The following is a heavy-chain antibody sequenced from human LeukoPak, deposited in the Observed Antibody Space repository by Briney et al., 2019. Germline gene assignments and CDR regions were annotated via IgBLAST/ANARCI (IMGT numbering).Heavy chain of an antibody. CDR3: ARIVAPDAFDI. V-gene: IGHV3-74*01. CDR1: GFTFSSYW. D-gene: IGHD2-21*01. Sequence: PGGSLRLSCAASGFTFSSYWMHWVRQAPGKGLVWVSRINSDGSSTNYADSVKGRFTISRDNAKNSLYLQMNSLRAEDTAVYYCARIVAPDAFDIWGQGTMVTVSS. CDR2: INSDGSST. J-gene: IGHJ3*02.